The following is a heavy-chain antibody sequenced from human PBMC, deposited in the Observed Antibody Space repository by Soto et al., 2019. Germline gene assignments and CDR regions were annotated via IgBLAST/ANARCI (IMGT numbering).Heavy chain of an antibody. Sequence: QLQLQESGPGLVKPSETLSLTCTVSGGSIRSSTNYWDWIRQPPGKGLEWIGNIHYSGSTYYNPSLKGRVTISIDTSKNQFSLKLSSMTAADTAVYYCAQRLWFGEFLASAGHYWGQGTPVTVAS. V-gene: IGHV4-39*01. CDR3: AQRLWFGEFLASAGHY. J-gene: IGHJ4*02. CDR1: GGSIRSSTNY. D-gene: IGHD3-10*01. CDR2: IHYSGST.